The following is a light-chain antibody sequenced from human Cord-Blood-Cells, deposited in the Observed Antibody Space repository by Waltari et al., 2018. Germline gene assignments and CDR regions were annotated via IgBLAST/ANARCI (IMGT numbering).Light chain of an antibody. CDR2: GKN. CDR1: SLRSYY. CDR3: NSRDSSGNHWV. V-gene: IGLV3-19*01. Sequence: SSELTQDPAVSVALGQTVRITCQGDSLRSYYARWYQQKPGQAPVLVIYGKNNRHSGIQDRFSGSSSGNTASLTITGAQAEDEADYYCNSRDSSGNHWVFGGGTKLTVL. J-gene: IGLJ3*02.